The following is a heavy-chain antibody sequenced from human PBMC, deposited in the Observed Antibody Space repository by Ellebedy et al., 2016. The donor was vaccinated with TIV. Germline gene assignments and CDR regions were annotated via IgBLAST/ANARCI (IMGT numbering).Heavy chain of an antibody. V-gene: IGHV1-8*01. CDR2: VNPNSGYT. J-gene: IGHJ6*03. Sequence: ASVKVSXXASGYTFTSYDIHWVRQAPGQGLGWMGWVNPNSGYTGYAQMFQGRVTMTRNTSINTAYMELRSLRSDDTAVYYCGTPMVGDFSYYYMDVWGKGTTVTVSS. CDR3: GTPMVGDFSYYYMDV. CDR1: GYTFTSYD. D-gene: IGHD5-18*01.